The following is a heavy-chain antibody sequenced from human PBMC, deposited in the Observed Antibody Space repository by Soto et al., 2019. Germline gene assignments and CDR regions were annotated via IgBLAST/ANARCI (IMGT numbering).Heavy chain of an antibody. D-gene: IGHD3-10*01. CDR2: IYHSGST. Sequence: PSETLSLTCAVSGGSISSGGYSWSWIRQPPGKGLEWIGYIYHSGSTYYNPSLKSRVTISVDRSKNQFSLKLSSVTAADTAVYYCAAGRYYYGSVSTDYWGQGTLVTVSS. CDR3: AAGRYYYGSVSTDY. CDR1: GGSISSGGYS. V-gene: IGHV4-30-2*01. J-gene: IGHJ4*02.